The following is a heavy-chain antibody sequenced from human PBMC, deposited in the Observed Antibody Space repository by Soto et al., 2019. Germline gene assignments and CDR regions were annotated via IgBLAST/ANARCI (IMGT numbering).Heavy chain of an antibody. D-gene: IGHD3-10*01. CDR2: ISGSGGGI. J-gene: IGHJ2*01. V-gene: IGHV3-23*01. CDR3: VRGRGFGTNWYLDL. Sequence: EVQLLESGGGLVQPGGSLRLSCAASGFTFNSYAMSWVRQAPGKGLEWVSGISGSGGGIYYADSVKGRFTISRDNSKNTLYLQMNRLRAEDTAVYYCVRGRGFGTNWYLDLWGRGTLVTVSS. CDR1: GFTFNSYA.